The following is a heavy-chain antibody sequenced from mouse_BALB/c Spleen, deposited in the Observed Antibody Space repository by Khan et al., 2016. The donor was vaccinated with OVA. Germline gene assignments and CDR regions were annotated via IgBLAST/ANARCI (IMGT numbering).Heavy chain of an antibody. J-gene: IGHJ3*01. CDR2: IYPGNTDT. D-gene: IGHD4-1*01. CDR3: ARRNWEVAWFAY. V-gene: IGHV1-5*01. Sequence: VQLQQSGTVLARPGASVKMSCKASGYTFTSYWMHWVKQRPGQGLEWIGDIYPGNTDTNYNQKFKGKAKLTAVTSTSTAYMQLYSLTKEDSAVYYCARRNWEVAWFAYWGQGTLVTVSA. CDR1: GYTFTSYW.